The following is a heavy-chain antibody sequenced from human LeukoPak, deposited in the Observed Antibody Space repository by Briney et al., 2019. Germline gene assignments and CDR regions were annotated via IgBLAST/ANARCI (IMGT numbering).Heavy chain of an antibody. Sequence: PSETLSLTCAVYGGSFSGYYWGWIRQPPGKGLEWIGSIYHSGSTYYNPSLKSRVTISVDTPKNQFSLKLSSVTAADTAVYYCAREASDYAASNWFDPWGQGTLVTVSS. CDR1: GGSFSGYY. D-gene: IGHD4/OR15-4a*01. J-gene: IGHJ5*02. V-gene: IGHV4-38-2*02. CDR3: AREASDYAASNWFDP. CDR2: IYHSGST.